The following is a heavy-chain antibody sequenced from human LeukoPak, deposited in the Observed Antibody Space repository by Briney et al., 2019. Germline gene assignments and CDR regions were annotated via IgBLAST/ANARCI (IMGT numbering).Heavy chain of an antibody. CDR3: ASGIVGATSFDY. Sequence: SETLSLTCTVSGGSISSYYWSWIRQPPGKGLEWIGRIYTSGSTNYNPSLKSRVTMSVDTSKNQFSLKLSSVTAADTAVYYCASGIVGATSFDYWGQGTPVTVSS. V-gene: IGHV4-4*07. CDR2: IYTSGST. CDR1: GGSISSYY. J-gene: IGHJ4*02. D-gene: IGHD1-26*01.